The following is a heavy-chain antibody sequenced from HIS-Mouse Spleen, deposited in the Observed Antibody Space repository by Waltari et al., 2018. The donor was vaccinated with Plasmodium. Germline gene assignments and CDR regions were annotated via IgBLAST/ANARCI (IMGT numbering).Heavy chain of an antibody. CDR1: GSTFSSYG. V-gene: IGHV3-30*18. D-gene: IGHD3-3*01. Sequence: QVQLVESGGGVVQPGRSLRPSCAAPGSTFSSYGLPWVRQAPGKGLEWVAVISYDGSNKYYADSVKGRFTISRDNSKNTLYLQMNSLRAEDTAVYYCAKEVLGYYDFWSRPDYWGQGTLVTVSS. J-gene: IGHJ4*02. CDR2: ISYDGSNK. CDR3: AKEVLGYYDFWSRPDY.